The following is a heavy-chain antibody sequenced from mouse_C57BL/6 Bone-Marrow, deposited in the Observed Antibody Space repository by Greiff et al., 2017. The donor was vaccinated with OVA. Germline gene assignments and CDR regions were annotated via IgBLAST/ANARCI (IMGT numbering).Heavy chain of an antibody. D-gene: IGHD2-4*01. Sequence: VQLQQPGAELVMPGASVKLSCKASGYTFTSYWMHWVKQRPGQGLEWIGELDPSDSYTNYNQKFKGKSTLTVDKSSSTAYMQLSSLTSEDSAVDYCARSYDYDGWYFDVWGTGTTVTVSS. CDR3: ARSYDYDGWYFDV. CDR1: GYTFTSYW. CDR2: LDPSDSYT. J-gene: IGHJ1*03. V-gene: IGHV1-69*01.